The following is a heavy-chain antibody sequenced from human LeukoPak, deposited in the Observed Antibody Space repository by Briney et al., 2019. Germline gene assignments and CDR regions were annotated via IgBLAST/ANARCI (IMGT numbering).Heavy chain of an antibody. Sequence: SGGSLRLSCAASGFTFTTYWMSWVRQAPGKGLEWVANIKQDGTEKYYVDSVKGRFTISRDNAKNSLYLQMNSLRAEDTAIYYCAKLSPTTLYDSRGWFDPWGQGTLVTVSS. CDR3: AKLSPTTLYDSRGWFDP. V-gene: IGHV3-7*03. J-gene: IGHJ5*02. CDR2: IKQDGTEK. CDR1: GFTFTTYW. D-gene: IGHD3-3*01.